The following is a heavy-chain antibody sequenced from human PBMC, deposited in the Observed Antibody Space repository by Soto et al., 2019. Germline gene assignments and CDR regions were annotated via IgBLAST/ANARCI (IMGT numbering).Heavy chain of an antibody. J-gene: IGHJ4*02. CDR2: IQYDGNRQ. V-gene: IGHV3-30*04. Sequence: QAPGKGLEWVAVIQYDGNRQWYADSVEGRFTISRDNSRNTVDLQMNSLRAEDTAVYYCVKDDVFVGPKIFYFDYWGQGALVTVSS. CDR3: VKDDVFVGPKIFYFDY. D-gene: IGHD3-3*01.